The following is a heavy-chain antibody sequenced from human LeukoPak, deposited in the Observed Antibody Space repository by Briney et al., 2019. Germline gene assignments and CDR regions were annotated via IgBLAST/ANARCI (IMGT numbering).Heavy chain of an antibody. J-gene: IGHJ4*02. Sequence: ASVKVSCKVSGYTLTELSMHWVRQAPGQGLEWMGWINPNSGATNNAQKFQGRVTVSRDTSISTTYMELSRLGSDDMAVYYCARSGITTIPNFDYWGQGTLVTVSS. CDR2: INPNSGAT. CDR3: ARSGITTIPNFDY. D-gene: IGHD3-22*01. V-gene: IGHV1-2*02. CDR1: GYTLTELS.